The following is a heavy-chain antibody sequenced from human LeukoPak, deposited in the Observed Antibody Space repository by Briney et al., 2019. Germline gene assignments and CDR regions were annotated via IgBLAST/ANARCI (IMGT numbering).Heavy chain of an antibody. Sequence: SETLSLTCTVSGGSISSYYWSWIRQPPGKGLECIGYISYSGSTNCNPSLKSRVTISVDTSKHQFSLKLSSVTAADTAVYYCARFPTTGYSSGWYLKMIASALGYMDVWGQGTTVTVSS. CDR1: GGSISSYY. CDR2: ISYSGST. CDR3: ARFPTTGYSSGWYLKMIASALGYMDV. V-gene: IGHV4-59*01. D-gene: IGHD6-19*01. J-gene: IGHJ6*01.